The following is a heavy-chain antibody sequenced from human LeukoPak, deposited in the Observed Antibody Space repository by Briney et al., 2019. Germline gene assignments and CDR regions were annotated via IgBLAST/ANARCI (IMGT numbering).Heavy chain of an antibody. J-gene: IGHJ3*02. CDR1: GFTFEDYG. V-gene: IGHV3-20*04. CDR2: FNWNGGST. CDR3: ARTSGYDFRDNAFDI. Sequence: GGSLRLSCAASGFTFEDYGMSWVRQAPGKGLEWVSGFNWNGGSTGYADSVKGRFTISRDDAKNSLYLQMNSLRAADTALYYCARTSGYDFRDNAFDIWGQGTMVTVSS. D-gene: IGHD5-12*01.